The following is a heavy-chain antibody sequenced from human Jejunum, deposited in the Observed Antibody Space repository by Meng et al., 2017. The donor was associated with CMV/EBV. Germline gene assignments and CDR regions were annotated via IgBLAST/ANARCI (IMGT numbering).Heavy chain of an antibody. D-gene: IGHD3-10*01. CDR3: TSGSGSYFGMDV. CDR1: GFILRDRY. V-gene: IGHV3-72*01. J-gene: IGHJ6*02. CDR2: ITNKPNIYAT. Sequence: SGFILRDRYVESARQAPGKGLEWVGLITNKPNIYATQYAASVKGRFTISRDDSRNSLYLQMSRLRIEDSAVYFCTSGSGSYFGMDVWGRGTTVTVSS.